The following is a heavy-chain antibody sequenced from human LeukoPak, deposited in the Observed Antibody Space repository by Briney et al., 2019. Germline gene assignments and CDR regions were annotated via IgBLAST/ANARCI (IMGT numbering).Heavy chain of an antibody. D-gene: IGHD3-10*01. CDR2: ISYDGSNK. CDR1: GFTFSSYA. V-gene: IGHV3-30-3*01. Sequence: GGSLRLSCAASGFTFSSYAMHWVRQAPGKGLEWVAVISYDGSNKYYADSVKGRFTISRDNSKNTLYLQMNSLRAEDTAVYYCARDSNYYGGSYFDYWGQGTLVTVSS. J-gene: IGHJ4*02. CDR3: ARDSNYYGGSYFDY.